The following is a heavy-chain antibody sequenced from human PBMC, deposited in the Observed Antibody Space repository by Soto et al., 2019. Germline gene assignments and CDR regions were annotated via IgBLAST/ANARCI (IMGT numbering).Heavy chain of an antibody. Sequence: PSETLSLTCAVYGGSFSAYYWSWIRQPPGKGLEWIGEIDHSGSTNYNPSLESRVTISVDTSKNRFSLKVSSVTAADTAVYHCARTDRAIFYGMDVWGQGTTVSVYS. CDR3: ARTDRAIFYGMDV. CDR1: GGSFSAYY. V-gene: IGHV4-34*01. D-gene: IGHD3-22*01. CDR2: IDHSGST. J-gene: IGHJ6*02.